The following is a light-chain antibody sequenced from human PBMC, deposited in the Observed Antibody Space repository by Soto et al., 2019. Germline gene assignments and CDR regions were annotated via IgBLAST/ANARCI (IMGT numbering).Light chain of an antibody. V-gene: IGKV2-30*01. CDR1: XXPVYSDGITY. J-gene: IGKJ5*01. CDR3: QQAASSPIT. CDR2: QVS. Sequence: VLTLSLLSLPVXLGQXVSIXXXXSXXPVYSDGITYLNWCHQRPGQSPRRLIYQVSNRHSGVPDRFSDSGSGTDFTLTINSLQPEDFATYYCQQAASSPITFGQGTRMEIK.